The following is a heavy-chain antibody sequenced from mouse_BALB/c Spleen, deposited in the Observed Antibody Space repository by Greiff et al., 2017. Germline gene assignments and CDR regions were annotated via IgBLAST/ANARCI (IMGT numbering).Heavy chain of an antibody. Sequence: EVQGVESGGGLVQPGGSLRLSCATSGFTFTDYYMSWVRQPPGKALEWLGFIRNKANGYTTEYSASVKGRFIISRDNSQSILYLQMNTLRAEDSATYYCARVSYMDYWGQGTSVTVSS. CDR3: ARVSYMDY. J-gene: IGHJ4*01. CDR2: IRNKANGYTT. CDR1: GFTFTDYY. V-gene: IGHV7-3*02.